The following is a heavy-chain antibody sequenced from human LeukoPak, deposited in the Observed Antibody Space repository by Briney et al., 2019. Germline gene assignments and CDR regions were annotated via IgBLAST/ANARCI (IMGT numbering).Heavy chain of an antibody. V-gene: IGHV3-53*01. D-gene: IGHD4-17*01. CDR1: GFTVSSNY. CDR2: IYSGGST. J-gene: IGHJ4*02. CDR3: ARDLHNGDYDY. Sequence: GGSLRLSCAASGFTVSSNYMSWVRHAPGKGLEWVSVIYSGGSTYYADSVKGRFTISRDNSKNTLYLQMNSLRAEDTAVYYCARDLHNGDYDYWGQGTLVTVSS.